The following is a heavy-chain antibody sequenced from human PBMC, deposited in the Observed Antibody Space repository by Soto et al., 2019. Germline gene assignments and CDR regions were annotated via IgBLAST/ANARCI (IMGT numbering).Heavy chain of an antibody. CDR3: ARVMYYYDSSGYWNWFDH. Sequence: PSETLSLTCTVSGGSLVSGAYYFICIRQPPWKGLEWIGYIYYSGSTYYNPSLKSRVTISVDTSKNQFSLKLSSVTAADTAVYYCARVMYYYDSSGYWNWFDHWGQGTLVTVSS. D-gene: IGHD3-22*01. CDR2: IYYSGST. J-gene: IGHJ5*02. V-gene: IGHV4-30-4*01. CDR1: GGSLVSGAYY.